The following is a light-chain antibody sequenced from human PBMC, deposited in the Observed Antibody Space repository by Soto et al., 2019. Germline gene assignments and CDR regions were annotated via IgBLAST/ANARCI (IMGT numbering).Light chain of an antibody. CDR3: QQRSNWPRFT. Sequence: IVLTHSPGTLSLSQGERATLSCRASQSVSNNYLAWYQQKPGQAPRLLIYGASNRATGIPDRFSGSGSGTDFTLTISSLEPEDFAVYYCQQRSNWPRFTFGQGTKVDIK. V-gene: IGKV3D-20*02. CDR2: GAS. J-gene: IGKJ3*01. CDR1: QSVSNNY.